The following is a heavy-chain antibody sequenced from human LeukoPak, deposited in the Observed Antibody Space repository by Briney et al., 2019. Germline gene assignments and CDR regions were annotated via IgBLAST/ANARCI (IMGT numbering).Heavy chain of an antibody. CDR1: GGSISSGDYY. V-gene: IGHV4-30-4*08. J-gene: IGHJ5*02. Sequence: SETLSLTCTVSGGSISSGDYYWSWIRQPPGKGLEWIGYIYYSGSTYYNPSLKSRVTISVDTSKNQFSLKLSSVTAADTAVYYCARALLRFPLGFDPWGQGTLVTVSS. CDR2: IYYSGST. CDR3: ARALLRFPLGFDP. D-gene: IGHD3-3*01.